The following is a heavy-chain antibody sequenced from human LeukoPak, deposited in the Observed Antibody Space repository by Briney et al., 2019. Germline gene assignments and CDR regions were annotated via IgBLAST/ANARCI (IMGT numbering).Heavy chain of an antibody. Sequence: PSETLSLTCTVSGGSVSSGTYYWSWIRQPPGKGLEWIGYIYYSGSTNYNPSLKSRVTISVDTSKNQFSLKLSSVTAADTAVYYCARVMGGFTIDYWGQGTLVTVSS. CDR1: GGSVSSGTYY. J-gene: IGHJ4*02. D-gene: IGHD3-10*01. CDR3: ARVMGGFTIDY. V-gene: IGHV4-61*01. CDR2: IYYSGST.